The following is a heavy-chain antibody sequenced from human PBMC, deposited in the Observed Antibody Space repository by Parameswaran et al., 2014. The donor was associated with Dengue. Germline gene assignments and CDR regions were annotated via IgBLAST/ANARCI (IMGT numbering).Heavy chain of an antibody. D-gene: IGHD6-6*01. Sequence: WIRQPPGKGLEWVSGISWNSGSIGYADSVKGRFTISRDNAKNSLYLQMNSLRAEDTALYYCAKDTVEYSSSWASLVYWGQGTLVTVSS. CDR2: ISWNSGSI. J-gene: IGHJ4*02. CDR3: AKDTVEYSSSWASLVY. V-gene: IGHV3-9*01.